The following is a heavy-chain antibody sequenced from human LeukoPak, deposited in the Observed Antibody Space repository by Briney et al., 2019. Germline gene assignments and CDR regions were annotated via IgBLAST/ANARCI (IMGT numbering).Heavy chain of an antibody. CDR1: GFTFSNYA. J-gene: IGHJ4*02. CDR3: ARGGYSRAFDY. V-gene: IGHV3-7*01. D-gene: IGHD5-18*01. CDR2: IKQDGSEK. Sequence: GGSLRLSCVASGFTFSNYAVTWVRQAPGKGLEWVANIKQDGSEKYYVDSVKGRFTISRDNAKNSLYLQMNSLRAEDTAVYYCARGGYSRAFDYWGQGTLVTVSS.